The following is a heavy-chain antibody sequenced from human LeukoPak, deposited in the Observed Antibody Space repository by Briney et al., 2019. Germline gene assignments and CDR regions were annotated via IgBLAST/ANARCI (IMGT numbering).Heavy chain of an antibody. CDR3: PTTRAPSNGRVLYYMDV. CDR1: GFTFSSYA. Sequence: PGGALRLACVVSGFTFSSYAMSWVRQAPGKGLEWVSAISGNGDYTYYADSVNGRFTISRDNAKHSRYLQLSRLRAEDTAVYYCPTTRAPSNGRVLYYMDVWGKGTKVTVSS. V-gene: IGHV3-23*01. J-gene: IGHJ6*03. CDR2: ISGNGDYT. D-gene: IGHD3-3*01.